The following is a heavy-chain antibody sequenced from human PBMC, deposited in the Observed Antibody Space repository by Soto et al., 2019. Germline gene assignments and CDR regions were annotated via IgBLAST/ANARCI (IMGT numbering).Heavy chain of an antibody. CDR3: AKDGSYYASTTESDY. D-gene: IGHD3-22*01. J-gene: IGHJ4*02. V-gene: IGHV3-11*01. CDR1: GFTLTDHY. Sequence: PGGSLGLSCAASGFTLTDHYITWIRQAPGKGLDLVSYISSSGTTMYYADSVKGRFTISIDNSKNTLYVQMNSLRAEDTAIYYCAKDGSYYASTTESDYWGQGTMVTVSS. CDR2: ISSSGTTM.